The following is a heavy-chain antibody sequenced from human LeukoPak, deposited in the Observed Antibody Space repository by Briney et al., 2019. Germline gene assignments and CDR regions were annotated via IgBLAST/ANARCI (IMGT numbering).Heavy chain of an antibody. CDR3: ARRAGGYSHPYGC. V-gene: IGHV3-53*01. J-gene: IGHJ4*02. Sequence: GTLSLTCAISGFTVSDNYLSWIRQAPGKGLEWVSLMCGDTTLYADSVKGRFTISRDISKNTLYLQMNSLRAEDTAVYYCARRAGGYSHPYGCWGQGILVTVSS. D-gene: IGHD4-23*01. CDR1: GFTVSDNY. CDR2: MCGDTT.